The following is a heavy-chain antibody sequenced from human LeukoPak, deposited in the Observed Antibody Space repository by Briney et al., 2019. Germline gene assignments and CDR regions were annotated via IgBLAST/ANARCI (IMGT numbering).Heavy chain of an antibody. J-gene: IGHJ4*02. D-gene: IGHD3-22*01. CDR1: GFTFTTNA. V-gene: IGHV3-23*01. CDR3: ARWGYSSGYYYGY. Sequence: LPGGSLRLSCAASGFTFTTNAMSWVRQAPGKGLEWVSAISGRTGGTYYADSVKGRFTISRDNSKSTLYLQMNSLRAEDTAVYYCARWGYSSGYYYGYWGQGTLVTVSS. CDR2: ISGRTGGT.